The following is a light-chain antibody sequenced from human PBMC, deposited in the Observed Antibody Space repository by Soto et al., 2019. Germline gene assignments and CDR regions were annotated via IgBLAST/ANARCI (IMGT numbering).Light chain of an antibody. V-gene: IGKV3-20*01. CDR1: QSVSSIY. J-gene: IGKJ5*01. Sequence: EMVLTQSPASLSVSPGERATRCCRASQSVSSIYLAWYQQKPGQAPSLLIYATSSRATGIPDRFSGSGSGTDFSLTISRLEPEDFAVYYCQQYGSSPITFGQGTRLEI. CDR3: QQYGSSPIT. CDR2: ATS.